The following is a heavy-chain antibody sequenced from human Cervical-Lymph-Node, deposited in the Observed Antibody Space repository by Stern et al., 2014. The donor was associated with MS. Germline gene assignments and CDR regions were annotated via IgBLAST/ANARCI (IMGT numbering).Heavy chain of an antibody. D-gene: IGHD3-16*01. CDR2: IIPMFGTA. V-gene: IGHV1-69*06. CDR1: GGTFNNYA. J-gene: IGHJ4*02. Sequence: VQLLESGAEVKRPGSSVKVSCTASGGTFNNYAMNWVRQAPGQGLVWMGGIIPMFGTANQTQPFQGRVTFTADKSTNTAFMDLRSLRSADTAVYYCVLQTLGATYWGQGTPVIVSS. CDR3: VLQTLGATY.